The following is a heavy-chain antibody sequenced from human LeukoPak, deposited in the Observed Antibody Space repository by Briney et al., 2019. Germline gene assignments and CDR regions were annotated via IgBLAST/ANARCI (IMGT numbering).Heavy chain of an antibody. CDR3: ARSGGWLPCDY. CDR1: GFSFSDHH. J-gene: IGHJ4*02. Sequence: GGSLRLSCAASGFSFSDHHMDWARQAPGKGLEWVGRIRSKARSYTTEYAASVRGRFTISGDESMNSLHLQMNSLKTEDTAVYYCARSGGWLPCDYWGQGTLVTVSS. CDR2: IRSKARSYTT. D-gene: IGHD1-26*01. V-gene: IGHV3-72*01.